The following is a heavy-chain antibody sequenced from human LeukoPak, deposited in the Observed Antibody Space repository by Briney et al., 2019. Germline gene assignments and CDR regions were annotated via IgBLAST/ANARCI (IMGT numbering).Heavy chain of an antibody. V-gene: IGHV1-69*05. CDR1: GGTFSSYA. D-gene: IGHD6-13*01. J-gene: IGHJ4*02. Sequence: SVKVSCKASGGTFSSYAISWVRPAPGQGLEWMGGTIPIFGTANYAQKFQGRVTITTDESTSTAYMELSSLRSEDTAVYYCASQSSWGTFFDYWGQGTLVTVSS. CDR2: TIPIFGTA. CDR3: ASQSSWGTFFDY.